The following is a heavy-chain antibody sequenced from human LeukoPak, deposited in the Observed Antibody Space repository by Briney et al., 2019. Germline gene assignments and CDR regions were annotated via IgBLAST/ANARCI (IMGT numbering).Heavy chain of an antibody. CDR1: GYTFNNHY. CDR3: AVTVGSGYYVIDY. D-gene: IGHD3-22*01. CDR2: INAGNGNT. Sequence: ASVKVSCKASGYTFNNHYMYWVRQAPGQRLEWMGWINAGNGNTKYSQKFQGRVTITRDTSASTAYMELSSLRSEDTAVYYCAVTVGSGYYVIDYWGQGTLVTVSS. J-gene: IGHJ4*02. V-gene: IGHV1-3*01.